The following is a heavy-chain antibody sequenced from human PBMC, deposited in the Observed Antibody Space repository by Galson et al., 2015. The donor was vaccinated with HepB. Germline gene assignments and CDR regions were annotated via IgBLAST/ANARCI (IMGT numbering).Heavy chain of an antibody. J-gene: IGHJ4*02. CDR2: IIPIFGTA. Sequence: SVKVSCKASGGTFSSYAISWVRQAPGQGLEWMGGIIPIFGTANYAQKIQGRVTITADESTSTAYMELSSLRSEDTAVYYCARGRFYDSSGYYQSFFDYWGQGTLVTVSS. CDR1: GGTFSSYA. D-gene: IGHD3-22*01. CDR3: ARGRFYDSSGYYQSFFDY. V-gene: IGHV1-69*13.